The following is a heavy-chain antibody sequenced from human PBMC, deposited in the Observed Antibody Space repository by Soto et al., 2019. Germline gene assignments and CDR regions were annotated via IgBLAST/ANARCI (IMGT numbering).Heavy chain of an antibody. V-gene: IGHV1-69*13. CDR3: ARDGTSGSESIFDY. Sequence: RASVKVSCKASGGTFSSYAISWVRQAPGQGLEWMGGIIPIFGTANYAQKFQGRVTITADESTSTAYMELSSLRSEDTAVYYCARDGTSGSESIFDYWGQGTLVTVSS. CDR2: IIPIFGTA. CDR1: GGTFSSYA. D-gene: IGHD1-1*01. J-gene: IGHJ4*02.